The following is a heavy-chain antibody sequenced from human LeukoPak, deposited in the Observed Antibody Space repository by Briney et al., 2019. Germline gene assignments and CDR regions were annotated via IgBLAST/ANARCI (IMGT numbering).Heavy chain of an antibody. CDR1: GFTFSSYA. CDR2: TSSSDAGT. V-gene: IGHV3-23*01. J-gene: IGHJ4*02. Sequence: GGSLRLSCAASGFTFSSYAMSWVRQTPGKGLEWVAATSSSDAGTYHADSVRGRFTISRDNSKNTLYLQMNSLRAEDAAVYSCAKAPVTSCRGAYCYPFDSWGQGTLVTVSS. D-gene: IGHD2-21*01. CDR3: AKAPVTSCRGAYCYPFDS.